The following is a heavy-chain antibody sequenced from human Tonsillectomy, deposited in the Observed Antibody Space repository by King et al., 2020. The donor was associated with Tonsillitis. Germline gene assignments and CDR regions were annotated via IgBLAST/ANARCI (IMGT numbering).Heavy chain of an antibody. V-gene: IGHV3-33*05. CDR1: GXSFXSXX. D-gene: IGHD6-19*01. CDR2: ISFDGSNK. J-gene: IGHJ4*02. CDR3: SXXXLYSSXWGXXY. Sequence: VQLVESGXGVVXPXXSLXLSXAAXGXSFXSXXMXWVXQXPXXGLEXVXVISFDGSNKNYADSVKGLFTISRDNSNNTLFLHMNSLRAEDTAVYYCSXXXLYSSXWGXXYWGXXALLSV.